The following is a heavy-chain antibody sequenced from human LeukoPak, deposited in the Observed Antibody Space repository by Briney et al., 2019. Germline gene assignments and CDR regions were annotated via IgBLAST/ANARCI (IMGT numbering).Heavy chain of an antibody. Sequence: GGSLRLSCSASGFTFSSYAMHWVPQSPGKGLEYVSAISTSGGSTYYADSVKGRFTISRDNSKNTLYLQMSSLRAEDTAVYYCVKRPAKWDFDYWGQGTLVTVSS. CDR2: ISTSGGST. CDR3: VKRPAKWDFDY. V-gene: IGHV3-64D*06. CDR1: GFTFSSYA. D-gene: IGHD1-26*01. J-gene: IGHJ4*02.